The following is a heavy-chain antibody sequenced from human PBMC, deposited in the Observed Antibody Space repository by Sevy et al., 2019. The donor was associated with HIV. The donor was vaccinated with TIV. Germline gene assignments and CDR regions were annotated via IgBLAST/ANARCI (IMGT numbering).Heavy chain of an antibody. V-gene: IGHV1-2*02. CDR1: GYTFTGYY. CDR2: INPDGGGP. CDR3: VRDDRDGYFDY. J-gene: IGHJ4*02. Sequence: ASVKVSCKASGYTFTGYYMHWVRQAPGQGLEWMGWINPDGGGPNYAPKFQGRVILTRDTSISTAYMELSRLKSDDTAVYYCVRDDRDGYFDYWGQGTLVTVSS.